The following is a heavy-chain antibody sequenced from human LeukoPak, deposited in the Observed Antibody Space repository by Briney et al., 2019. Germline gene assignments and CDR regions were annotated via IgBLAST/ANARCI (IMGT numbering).Heavy chain of an antibody. CDR3: VKYSSGWN. CDR2: INNDGSST. CDR1: GFTFSSYA. J-gene: IGHJ4*02. V-gene: IGHV3-74*01. Sequence: GGSLRLSCAASGFTFSSYAMHWVRQAPGKGLVWVSRINNDGSSTSYADSVKGRFTISRDNAKDTLFLQMNSLRAEDTAVYYCVKYSSGWNWGQGTLVTVSS. D-gene: IGHD6-19*01.